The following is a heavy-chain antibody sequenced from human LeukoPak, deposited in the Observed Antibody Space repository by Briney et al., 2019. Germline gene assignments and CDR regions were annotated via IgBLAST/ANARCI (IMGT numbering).Heavy chain of an antibody. D-gene: IGHD3-9*01. CDR1: GFTFSSYA. J-gene: IGHJ6*02. Sequence: GGSLRLSCAASGFTFSSYAMSWVRQAPGKGLEWVSAISGSGGSTYYADSVKGRFTISRDNSKNTLYLQMNSLRAEDTAVYYCAKGETYYDILTGYYFSSNGDYYYYGMDVWGQGTTVTVSS. CDR2: ISGSGGST. CDR3: AKGETYYDILTGYYFSSNGDYYYYGMDV. V-gene: IGHV3-23*01.